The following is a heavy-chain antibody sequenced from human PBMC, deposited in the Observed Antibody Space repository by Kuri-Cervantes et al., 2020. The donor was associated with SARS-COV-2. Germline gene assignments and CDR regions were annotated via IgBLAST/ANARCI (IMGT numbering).Heavy chain of an antibody. D-gene: IGHD3-10*01. V-gene: IGHV4-59*11. Sequence: SETLSLTCTVSGGSISSHYWSWIRQPPGKGLEWIGEINHSGSTYYNSPLESRVTISVDTSKNQFSLKLSSVTAADTAVYYCARDYGASGYNWFDPWGQGTLVTVSS. CDR1: GGSISSHY. J-gene: IGHJ5*02. CDR2: INHSGST. CDR3: ARDYGASGYNWFDP.